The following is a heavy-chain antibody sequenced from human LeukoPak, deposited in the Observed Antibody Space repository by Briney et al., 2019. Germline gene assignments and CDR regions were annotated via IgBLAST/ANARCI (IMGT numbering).Heavy chain of an antibody. J-gene: IGHJ3*02. V-gene: IGHV4-59*11. CDR2: IHYSGRT. CDR1: NGSIGTQY. Sequence: SETLSLTCTVSNGSIGTQYWSWIRQPPGKGLEWIGYIHYSGRTNYNPSLKSRVTMSVDTSKNHLSLKLSSVTAADTAMFYCARDGSGWDLYDAFDIWGQGTMVTVSS. CDR3: ARDGSGWDLYDAFDI. D-gene: IGHD6-19*01.